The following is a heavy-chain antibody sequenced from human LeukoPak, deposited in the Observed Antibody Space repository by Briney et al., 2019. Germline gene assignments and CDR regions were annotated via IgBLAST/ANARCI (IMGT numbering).Heavy chain of an antibody. V-gene: IGHV1-3*01. CDR2: INAGNGNT. Sequence: ASVKVSCKASGYTFTSYAMHWVRQAPGQRLEWMGWINAGNGNTKYSQKFQGRVTITRDTSASTAYMELSSLRSEDTAVYYCAGLYSSGWPFDYWGQGTLVTVSS. CDR3: AGLYSSGWPFDY. J-gene: IGHJ4*02. CDR1: GYTFTSYA. D-gene: IGHD6-19*01.